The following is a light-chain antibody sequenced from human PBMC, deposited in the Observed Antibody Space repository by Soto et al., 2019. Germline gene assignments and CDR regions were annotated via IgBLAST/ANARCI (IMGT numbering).Light chain of an antibody. Sequence: EIVMTQSPATLSVSPGERATLSCGASQSVSSNLAWYQQKPGQAPRLLSYGASTRATGIPARFSGSGSGTEFTLTISSLQSEDFAVYYCQQYNNWPSWTFGQGTKVDIK. J-gene: IGKJ1*01. CDR1: QSVSSN. CDR3: QQYNNWPSWT. CDR2: GAS. V-gene: IGKV3-15*01.